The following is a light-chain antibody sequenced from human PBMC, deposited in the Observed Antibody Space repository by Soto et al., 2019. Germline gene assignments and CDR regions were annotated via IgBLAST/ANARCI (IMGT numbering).Light chain of an antibody. J-gene: IGLJ1*01. Sequence: QSVLTQPASVSGSPGQSITISCTGTRSDIGFYNYVSWYQQYPGKAPKVVIYEVKNRPSGVSNRFSGSKSGNTASLTISGLQADDEADYYCCSYTSSSTLYVFGTGTKLTVL. CDR1: RSDIGFYNY. V-gene: IGLV2-14*01. CDR2: EVK. CDR3: CSYTSSSTLYV.